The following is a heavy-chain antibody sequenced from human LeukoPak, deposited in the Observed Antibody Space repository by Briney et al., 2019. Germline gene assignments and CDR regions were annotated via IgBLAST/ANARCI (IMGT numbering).Heavy chain of an antibody. CDR3: AREMPRIVGVPFDY. CDR1: GGSISSGGYS. J-gene: IGHJ4*02. V-gene: IGHV4-30-2*01. D-gene: IGHD1-26*01. Sequence: SQTQSLTCAVSGGSISSGGYSWSWIRQPPGKGLEWIGYIYHSGSTYYNPSLKSRVTISVDRSKNQFSLKLSSVTAADTAVYYCAREMPRIVGVPFDYWGQGTLVTVSS. CDR2: IYHSGST.